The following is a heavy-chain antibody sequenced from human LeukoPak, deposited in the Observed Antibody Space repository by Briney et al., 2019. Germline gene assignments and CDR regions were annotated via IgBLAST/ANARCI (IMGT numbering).Heavy chain of an antibody. D-gene: IGHD3-10*01. CDR1: GFTFNAFG. CDR2: IGTTSGAI. J-gene: IGHJ4*02. Sequence: PGGSLRLSCAASGFTFNAFGMNWVRQAPGKGLEWVSYIGTTSGAIYYADSVKGRFTISRDNAKNSLYLQMNSLRAEDTAVYYCARFATYGSGTYAFDYWGQGTLVTVSS. V-gene: IGHV3-48*04. CDR3: ARFATYGSGTYAFDY.